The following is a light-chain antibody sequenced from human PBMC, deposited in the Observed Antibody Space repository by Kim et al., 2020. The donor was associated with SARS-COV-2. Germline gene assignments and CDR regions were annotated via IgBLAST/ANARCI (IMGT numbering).Light chain of an antibody. J-gene: IGKJ2*01. Sequence: SPGESATLSCSASQSVSRSYIAWYQQTPGQAPRPLIYCASNRHTGIPDRLSGCGSGRVFTLNNSSLECEDFAVYYCQQYGSSPFAFRQETKLEI. CDR1: QSVSRSY. CDR3: QQYGSSPFA. V-gene: IGKV3-20*01. CDR2: CAS.